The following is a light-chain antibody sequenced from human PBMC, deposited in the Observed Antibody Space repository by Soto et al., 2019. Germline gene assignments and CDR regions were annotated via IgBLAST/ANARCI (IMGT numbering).Light chain of an antibody. J-gene: IGKJ1*01. Sequence: DIQMIQSPSSLSASVGDRVTITCQASQEISNYLNWYQQKPGKAPKLLIYDASNLERGVPSRFSGRGSGTDFTFTISSLQPEEFATYDCQQYDHLPRTFGRGTKVEIK. CDR3: QQYDHLPRT. CDR2: DAS. CDR1: QEISNY. V-gene: IGKV1-33*01.